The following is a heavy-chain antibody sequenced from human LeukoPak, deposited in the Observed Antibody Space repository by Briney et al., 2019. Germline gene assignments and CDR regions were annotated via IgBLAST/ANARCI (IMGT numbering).Heavy chain of an antibody. D-gene: IGHD6-13*01. CDR3: ARGGTAGQFDY. V-gene: IGHV3-48*03. CDR1: GFTFRSYE. J-gene: IGHJ4*02. CDR2: IGSNAYIL. Sequence: PGGSLRLSCAAAGFTFRSYELHWVRQAPGKGLEWVSYIGSNAYILDYADSVKGRFTVSRDSTRSSLYLQMNILRADDTAVYYCARGGTAGQFDYWGLGTMVTVSS.